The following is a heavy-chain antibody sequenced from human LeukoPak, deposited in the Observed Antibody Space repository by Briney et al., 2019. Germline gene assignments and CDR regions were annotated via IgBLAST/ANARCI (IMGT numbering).Heavy chain of an antibody. CDR3: AKVFKVAPVKNH. D-gene: IGHD3-3*01. J-gene: IGHJ5*02. Sequence: GGSLRLSCAASGFTFSSSAMTWVRQAPGKGLEWVSAISGSDGSTYYADSVKGRFTISRDNSKNTLYLQMNSLRAEDTAVSYCAKVFKVAPVKNHWGREPRVPVSS. CDR2: ISGSDGST. V-gene: IGHV3-23*01. CDR1: GFTFSSSA.